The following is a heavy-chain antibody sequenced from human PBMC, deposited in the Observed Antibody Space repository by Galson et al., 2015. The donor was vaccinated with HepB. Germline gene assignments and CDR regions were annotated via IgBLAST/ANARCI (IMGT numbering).Heavy chain of an antibody. V-gene: IGHV1-2*06. J-gene: IGHJ5*02. CDR1: GYTFTGYY. Sequence: SVKVSCKASGYTFTGYYMPWVRQAPGQGLEWMGRINPNSGGTNYAQKFQGRVTMTRDTSISTTYMELSRLRSDDTAVYYCARERMVYGIDPWGQGTLVTVSS. CDR2: INPNSGGT. CDR3: ARERMVYGIDP. D-gene: IGHD5/OR15-5a*01.